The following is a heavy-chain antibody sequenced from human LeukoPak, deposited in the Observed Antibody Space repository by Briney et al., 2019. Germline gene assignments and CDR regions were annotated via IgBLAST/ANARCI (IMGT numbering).Heavy chain of an antibody. V-gene: IGHV4-31*03. D-gene: IGHD1/OR15-1a*01. CDR1: GGSISSGGYY. Sequence: SETLSLTCTVSGGSISSGGYYWSWIRQHPGKGLEWIGYIYYSGSTYYHPSLKSRFTISVDTSKTQFSMKLSSVTAADAAVYYCARGRNNFDYWGQGTLVTVSS. CDR2: IYYSGST. CDR3: ARGRNNFDY. J-gene: IGHJ4*02.